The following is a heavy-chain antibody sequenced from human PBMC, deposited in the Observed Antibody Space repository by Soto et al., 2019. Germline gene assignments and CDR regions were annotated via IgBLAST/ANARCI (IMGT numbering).Heavy chain of an antibody. CDR1: GFNFRDYA. CDR3: ARENLINSYFDY. CDR2: ISYDGTNE. D-gene: IGHD3-10*01. J-gene: IGHJ4*02. V-gene: IGHV3-30-3*01. Sequence: GGSLRLSCAASGFNFRDYAMHWVHQAPGKGLEWVALISYDGTNEYYADSVKGRFTISRDNSKHTLYLQMNSLRAEDTAVYYCARENLINSYFDYWAKGTPVTVSS.